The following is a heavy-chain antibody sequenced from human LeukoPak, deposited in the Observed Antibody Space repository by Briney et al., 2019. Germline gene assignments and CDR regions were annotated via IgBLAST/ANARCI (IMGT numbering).Heavy chain of an antibody. D-gene: IGHD3-10*01. CDR1: GFTFSSYA. CDR2: ISGSGGST. V-gene: IGHV3-23*01. Sequence: PGGSLRLSCAASGFTFSSYAMSWVRQAPGKGLEWVSAISGSGGSTYYADSVKGRFTTSRDNSKNTLYLQMNSLRAEDTAVYYCAKGQAVRGVNYFDYWGQGTLVTVSS. J-gene: IGHJ4*02. CDR3: AKGQAVRGVNYFDY.